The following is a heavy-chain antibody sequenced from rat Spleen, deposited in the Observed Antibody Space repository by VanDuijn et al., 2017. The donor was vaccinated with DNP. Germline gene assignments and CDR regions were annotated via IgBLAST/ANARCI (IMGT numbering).Heavy chain of an antibody. V-gene: IGHV5-20*01. J-gene: IGHJ2*01. CDR2: INYDGGST. CDR1: GFTFSDYY. Sequence: EVQLVESGGGLVQPGGSLKLSCAASGFTFSDYYMAWVRQAPTKGLEWVAYINYDGGSTYYRDSVRGRFTISRDNGESSLYLQMNSLWSEDTATYYCTRGSSLLGYLDYWGQGVLVTVSS. D-gene: IGHD1-4*01. CDR3: TRGSSLLGYLDY.